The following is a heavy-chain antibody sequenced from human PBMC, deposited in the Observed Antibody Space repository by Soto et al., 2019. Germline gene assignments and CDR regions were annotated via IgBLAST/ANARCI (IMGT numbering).Heavy chain of an antibody. Sequence: SETLSLTCAVYGGSFSGYYWSWIRQPPGRGLEWIGHIFYSGSTNYNPALKSRVTISVDTSKSQFSLKLSSVTAADTAVYYCAKDSGYNYGYFRWFDPWGQGTLVTVS. J-gene: IGHJ5*02. CDR1: GGSFSGYY. CDR3: AKDSGYNYGYFRWFDP. CDR2: IFYSGST. V-gene: IGHV4-59*01. D-gene: IGHD5-18*01.